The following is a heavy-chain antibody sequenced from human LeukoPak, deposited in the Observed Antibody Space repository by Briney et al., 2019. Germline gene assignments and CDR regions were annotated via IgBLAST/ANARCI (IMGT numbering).Heavy chain of an antibody. D-gene: IGHD6-13*01. CDR2: MNPNSGNT. CDR3: ARVRMRGYSRTPPLGY. J-gene: IGHJ4*02. V-gene: IGHV1-8*01. CDR1: GYTFTSYD. Sequence: ASVKVSCKASGYTFTSYDINWVRQATGQGLEWMGWMNPNSGNTGYAQKFQGRVTMTRNTSISTAYMELSSLRSEDTAVYYCARVRMRGYSRTPPLGYWGQGTPVTVSS.